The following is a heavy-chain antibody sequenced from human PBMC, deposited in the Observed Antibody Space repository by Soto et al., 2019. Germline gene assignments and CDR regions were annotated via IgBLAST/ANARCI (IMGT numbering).Heavy chain of an antibody. CDR2: NNPNSGGT. CDR3: ARDGGIAVAGSGY. J-gene: IGHJ4*02. V-gene: IGHV1-2*02. D-gene: IGHD6-19*01. Sequence: ASVKVSCKASGYTFTGYYMHWVRQAPGQGLEWMGWNNPNSGGTNYAQKFQGRVTMTKDTSISTAYMELSRLRSDDTAVYYCARDGGIAVAGSGYWGQGTLVTVS. CDR1: GYTFTGYY.